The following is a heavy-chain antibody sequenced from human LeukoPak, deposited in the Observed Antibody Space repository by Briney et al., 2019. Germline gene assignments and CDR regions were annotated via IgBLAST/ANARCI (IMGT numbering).Heavy chain of an antibody. Sequence: GGSLRLSCAASGFTFNTHGMHWVRQAPGKGLEWVAAIWFDGSVKHYSDAVKGRFTISRDNSLNTLYLQMNSPRVEDTSIYYCAKDTAVQFLEPASWGQGTLVTVSS. CDR3: AKDTAVQFLEPAS. D-gene: IGHD3-3*01. V-gene: IGHV3-33*06. CDR2: IWFDGSVK. J-gene: IGHJ5*02. CDR1: GFTFNTHG.